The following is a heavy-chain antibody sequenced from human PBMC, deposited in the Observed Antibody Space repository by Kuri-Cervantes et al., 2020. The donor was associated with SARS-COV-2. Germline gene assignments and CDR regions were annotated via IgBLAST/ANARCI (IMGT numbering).Heavy chain of an antibody. CDR1: GGSITNYY. CDR2: IYSSGRT. J-gene: IGHJ5*02. Sequence: SETLSLTCTVSGGSITNYYWSWIRQPPGKGLEWIGNIYSSGRTNYNPSLKSRVTISVDTSKNQFSLKLSSVTAADTAVYYCARHSDYSSTLLRFLDPQWGFDPWGQGTLVTVSS. CDR3: ARHSDYSSTLLRFLDPQWGFDP. V-gene: IGHV4-59*08. D-gene: IGHD3-3*01.